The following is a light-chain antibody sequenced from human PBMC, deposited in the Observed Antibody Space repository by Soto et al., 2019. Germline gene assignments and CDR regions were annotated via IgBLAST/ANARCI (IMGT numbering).Light chain of an antibody. CDR3: QKYNSAPRT. V-gene: IGKV1-27*01. J-gene: IGKJ3*01. CDR1: QGLSNY. Sequence: DIQMTQSPSSLSASVGDRVTITCRASQGLSNYLAWYQQKPGKVPKLLIYAASTLQSGVRSRFSCSGSGTDFTLTISGLQPADVATYYCQKYNSAPRTFGPGTKVDIK. CDR2: AAS.